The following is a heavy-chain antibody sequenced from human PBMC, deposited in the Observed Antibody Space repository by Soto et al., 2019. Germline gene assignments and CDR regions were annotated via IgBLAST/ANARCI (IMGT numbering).Heavy chain of an antibody. D-gene: IGHD6-19*01. CDR3: AKDGNWLDVYFDV. CDR1: GIEFSNYA. CDR2: SSASGRSR. V-gene: IGHV3-23*01. J-gene: IGHJ4*02. Sequence: LRRSCVASGIEFSNYAMSWVRQAPGKGLEWVSISSASGRSRYHADSVKGRFTISRDNSKNTLYLHMTNLRAEDTAVYYCAKDGNWLDVYFDVWGQGNPVTVSS.